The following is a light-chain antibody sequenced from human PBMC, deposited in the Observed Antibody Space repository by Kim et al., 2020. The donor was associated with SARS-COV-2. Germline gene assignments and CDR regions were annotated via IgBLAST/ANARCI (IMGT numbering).Light chain of an antibody. J-gene: IGKJ5*01. CDR3: QQYNNWPPIT. Sequence: ETLMTQSPVTLSVSPGETATISCRASQSVGTNLAWQQQKPGQPPRLLIYAASTRATGVPARFSGSGSGTDFTHSISSLQSEDFAVYFCQQYNNWPPITFGHGTRLEIK. CDR2: AAS. CDR1: QSVGTN. V-gene: IGKV3D-15*01.